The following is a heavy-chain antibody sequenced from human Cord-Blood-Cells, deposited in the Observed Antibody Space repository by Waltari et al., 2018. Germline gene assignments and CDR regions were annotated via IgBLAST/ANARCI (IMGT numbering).Heavy chain of an antibody. J-gene: IGHJ3*02. CDR2: IYYSGST. CDR1: GGSISSYY. Sequence: QVQLQESGPGLVKPSETLSLTCTVPGGSISSYYLSWIRQPPGKGLEWIGYIYYSGSTNYNPSLKSRVTISVDTSKNQFSLKLSSVTAADTAVYYCARGWLSDAFDIWGQGTMVTVSS. V-gene: IGHV4-59*01. D-gene: IGHD5-12*01. CDR3: ARGWLSDAFDI.